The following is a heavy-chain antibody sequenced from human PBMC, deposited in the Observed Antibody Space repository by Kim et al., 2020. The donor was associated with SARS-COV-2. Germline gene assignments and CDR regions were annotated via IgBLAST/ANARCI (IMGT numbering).Heavy chain of an antibody. CDR2: ISGSGGST. J-gene: IGHJ4*02. CDR3: AKPTGYSYGYGLGLFDY. Sequence: GGSLRLSCAAAGFTFSSYAMSWVRQAPGKGLEWVSAISGSGGSTYYADSVKGRFTISRDNSKNTLYLQMNSLRAEDTAVYYCAKPTGYSYGYGLGLFDYWGQGTLVTVSS. D-gene: IGHD5-18*01. V-gene: IGHV3-23*01. CDR1: GFTFSSYA.